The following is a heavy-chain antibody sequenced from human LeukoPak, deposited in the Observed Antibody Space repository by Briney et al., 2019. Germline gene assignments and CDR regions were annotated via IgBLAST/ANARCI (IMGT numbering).Heavy chain of an antibody. CDR3: ARGRDYRSPEDY. D-gene: IGHD4-11*01. Sequence: PGGSLRLSCAASGFTFSSYAMHWVRQAPGKGLEWVAVISCDGSNKYYADSVKGRFTISRDNSKNTLYLQMNSLRAEDTAVYYCARGRDYRSPEDYWGQGTLVTVSS. CDR2: ISCDGSNK. V-gene: IGHV3-30-3*01. CDR1: GFTFSSYA. J-gene: IGHJ4*02.